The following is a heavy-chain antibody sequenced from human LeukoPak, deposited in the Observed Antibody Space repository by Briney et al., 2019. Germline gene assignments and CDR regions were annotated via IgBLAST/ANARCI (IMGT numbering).Heavy chain of an antibody. CDR1: GFTFSSYS. J-gene: IGHJ5*02. CDR2: ISSSSSYI. Sequence: GGSLRLSCAASGFTFSSYSMNWVRQAPGKGLEWVSSISSSSSYIYYADSVKGQFTISRDNAKNSLYLQMNSLRAEDTAVYYCARDSVPWYYYDSSGYPAWGQGTLVTVSS. D-gene: IGHD3-22*01. V-gene: IGHV3-21*01. CDR3: ARDSVPWYYYDSSGYPA.